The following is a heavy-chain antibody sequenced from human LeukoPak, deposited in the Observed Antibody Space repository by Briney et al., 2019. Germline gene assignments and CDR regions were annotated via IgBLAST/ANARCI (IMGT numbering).Heavy chain of an antibody. CDR1: GGSISSGSYQ. CDR3: ARLSGHYSGGSCYGYYGMDV. V-gene: IGHV4-39*01. CDR2: IHYSGTT. Sequence: SETLSLTCTVSGGSISSGSYQWGWLRQPPGKGLEWIGSIHYSGTTHYKPSLKSRVTTSVDTSKNQFSLKLTSVIAADTAVYYCARLSGHYSGGSCYGYYGMDVWGQGTTVTVSS. J-gene: IGHJ6*02. D-gene: IGHD2-15*01.